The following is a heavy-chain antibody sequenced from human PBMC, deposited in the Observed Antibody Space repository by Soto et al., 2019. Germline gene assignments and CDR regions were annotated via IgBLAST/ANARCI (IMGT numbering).Heavy chain of an antibody. V-gene: IGHV2-5*02. CDR3: ARAFYDILTGYYNKYYFDY. J-gene: IGHJ4*02. CDR1: GFSLNTSGVG. Sequence: KESGPTLVNPTQTLTLTCTFSGFSLNTSGVGVGWIRQPPGKALEWLVLIYWDDDRRYSPSLKSRLTITKDTSKNQVVLTMTNMDPVDTATYYCARAFYDILTGYYNKYYFDYWGQGTRVTVSS. CDR2: IYWDDDR. D-gene: IGHD3-9*01.